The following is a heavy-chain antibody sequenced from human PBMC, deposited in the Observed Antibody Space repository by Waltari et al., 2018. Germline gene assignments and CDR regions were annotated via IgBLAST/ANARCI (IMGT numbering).Heavy chain of an antibody. J-gene: IGHJ4*02. CDR3: AGTPVGVTFLYFDY. D-gene: IGHD1-26*01. CDR2: INYSGST. V-gene: IGHV4-34*01. Sequence: QVQLQQWDAGLLKPSETLSLTCAVYGGSFSGYYWSWIRQSPGKGLEWIGEINYSGSTNHNTSLKSRVTISIDTSKTQFSLELTSVTGADTAVYYCAGTPVGVTFLYFDYWGQGTLVTVSS. CDR1: GGSFSGYY.